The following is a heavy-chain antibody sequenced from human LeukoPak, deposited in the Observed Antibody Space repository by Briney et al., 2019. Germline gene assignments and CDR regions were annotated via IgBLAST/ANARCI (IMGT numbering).Heavy chain of an antibody. CDR2: IRSKANYYAT. CDR3: KGSLGY. Sequence: PGGSLKLSCAASGFTFSGSAMHWVRQASGKGLEWVGRIRSKANYYATAYTASVKGRFTISRDDSKNTAYLQMNSLKTEDTAVYYCKGSLGYWGQGTLVTVSS. CDR1: GFTFSGSA. J-gene: IGHJ4*02. V-gene: IGHV3-73*01.